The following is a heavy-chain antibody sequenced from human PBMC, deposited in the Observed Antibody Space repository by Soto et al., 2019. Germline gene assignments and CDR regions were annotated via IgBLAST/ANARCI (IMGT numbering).Heavy chain of an antibody. J-gene: IGHJ4*02. Sequence: TLSLTGTVSGGSISSCDYYWSWIRQPPVKGMECIGYIYYSGSTPYNPSLNRRVNISVHTSKNQFSLKLSSVTAADTAVYYCAREVVQAAIFHXWGQVTLVTVSX. CDR2: IYYSGST. V-gene: IGHV4-30-4*01. CDR3: AREVVQAAIFHX. D-gene: IGHD2-2*01. CDR1: GGSISSCDYY.